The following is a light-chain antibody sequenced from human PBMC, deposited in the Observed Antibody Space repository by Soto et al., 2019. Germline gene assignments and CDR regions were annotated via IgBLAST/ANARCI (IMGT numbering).Light chain of an antibody. CDR1: SSDVGGHDY. J-gene: IGLJ1*01. CDR3: SSFATTSLAI. V-gene: IGLV2-14*01. CDR2: EVS. Sequence: QSVLTQPASVSGSPGQSITISCTGTSSDVGGHDYVSWYQQHPGKAPKLMIYEVSTRPSGVSDRFSGSKSGSTASLTISGLQAEDEADYYCSSFATTSLAIFGTRTKVTVL.